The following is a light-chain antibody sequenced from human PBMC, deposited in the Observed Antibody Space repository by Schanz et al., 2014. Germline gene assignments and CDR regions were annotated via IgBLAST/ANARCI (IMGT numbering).Light chain of an antibody. CDR2: DAS. J-gene: IGLJ3*02. V-gene: IGLV2-14*01. CDR3: SSYTSSSWV. CDR1: SSDVGGYNH. Sequence: QSALTQPRSVSGSPGQSVTISCTGTSSDVGGYNHVSWYQQHPGKAPKLMIYDASNRPSGVSNRFSGSKSGNTASLTISGLQAEDEADYYCSSYTSSSWVFGGGTKLTVL.